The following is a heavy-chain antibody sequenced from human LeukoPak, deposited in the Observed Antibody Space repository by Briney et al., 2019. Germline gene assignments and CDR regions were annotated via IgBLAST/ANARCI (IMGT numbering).Heavy chain of an antibody. J-gene: IGHJ3*02. D-gene: IGHD2-15*01. CDR3: ASYCSGGSCSSFDI. CDR1: GFTFSNYG. Sequence: GGSLRLSCAASGFTFSNYGMHWVRQAPGKGLEWVALIWYDGSNKYYTDSVKGRFTISRDNSKNTLYLQMNSLRAEDTAVYYCASYCSGGSCSSFDIWGQGTMVTVSS. V-gene: IGHV3-33*01. CDR2: IWYDGSNK.